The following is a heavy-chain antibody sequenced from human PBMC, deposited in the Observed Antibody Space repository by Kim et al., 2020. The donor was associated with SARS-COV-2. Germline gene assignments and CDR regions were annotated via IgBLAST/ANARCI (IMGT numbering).Heavy chain of an antibody. CDR2: ISGSGTSI. V-gene: IGHV3-11*01. Sequence: GGSLRLSCTASGFTFTDYNMNWIRQAPGKGLEWVSCISGSGTSIYYTDSVKGRFTVSRANSKNSVYLQMNSLRADDTAVYYCAKERRASSWPDQFVYWG. D-gene: IGHD6-13*01. J-gene: IGHJ4*01. CDR3: AKERRASSWPDQFVY. CDR1: GFTFTDYN.